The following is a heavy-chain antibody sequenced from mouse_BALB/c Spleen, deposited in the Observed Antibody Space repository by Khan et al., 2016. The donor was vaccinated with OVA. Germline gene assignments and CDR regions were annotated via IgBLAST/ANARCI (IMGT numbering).Heavy chain of an antibody. J-gene: IGHJ4*01. CDR1: GFTFNTYA. CDR3: MRHKYYYGEDAMNY. CDR2: IRSKTNNYAT. Sequence: EVQLVESGGGLVQPKGSLKLSCAASGFTFNTYAMNWVRQAPGKGLEWVARIRSKTNNYATYYADSVKDRFTISRDDSQSMLYLKINNLKPEDSAMYYCMRHKYYYGEDAMNYWGQGTSVTVSS. D-gene: IGHD1-1*01. V-gene: IGHV10-1*02.